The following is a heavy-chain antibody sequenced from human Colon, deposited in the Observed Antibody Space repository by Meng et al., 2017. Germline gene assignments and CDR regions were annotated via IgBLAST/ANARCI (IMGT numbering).Heavy chain of an antibody. Sequence: ASVKVSCKASGYSITRNGMNWVRQAPGQGLEWIGWINTDTGNATYAPGFRGRFVFSLDTSVNTAYLEISSLKSEDTGVYYCAREPQHFDYWGQGTLVTVSS. V-gene: IGHV7-4-1*02. CDR3: AREPQHFDY. CDR2: INTDTGNA. CDR1: GYSITRNG. J-gene: IGHJ4*02.